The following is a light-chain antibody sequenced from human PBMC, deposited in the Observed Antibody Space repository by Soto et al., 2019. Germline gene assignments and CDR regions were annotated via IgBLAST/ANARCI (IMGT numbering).Light chain of an antibody. Sequence: EIVMTQSPATLSVSPGERATLSCRASQSVSSNLAWYQQKPGQAPRLLIYGASTRATGIPSRFRGSGSGTGLTFTITSLQLEDFAFYYGQTYHRWLQMYTFGQGTNLQIK. J-gene: IGKJ2*01. CDR3: QTYHRWLQMYT. CDR2: GAS. CDR1: QSVSSN. V-gene: IGKV3-15*01.